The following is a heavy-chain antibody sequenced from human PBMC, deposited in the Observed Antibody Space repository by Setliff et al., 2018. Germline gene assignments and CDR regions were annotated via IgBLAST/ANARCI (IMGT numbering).Heavy chain of an antibody. V-gene: IGHV4-34*01. Sequence: SETLSLTCSVYGESFSNNYWSWIRQSPGRGLEWIGESNHGGSTSYNPSLKSRLTMSVDTSKNQFSLQLTSVTAADTAVYYCARTHCTTTSCFYFHYWGQGTVVTVSS. CDR3: ARTHCTTTSCFYFHY. J-gene: IGHJ4*02. CDR1: GESFSNNY. CDR2: SNHGGST. D-gene: IGHD2-2*01.